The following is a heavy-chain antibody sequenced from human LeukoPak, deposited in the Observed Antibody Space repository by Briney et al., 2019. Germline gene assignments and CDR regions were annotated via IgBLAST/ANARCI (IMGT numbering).Heavy chain of an antibody. CDR1: GFTFNNYA. CDR3: VKGSRTLTAAVYFDY. D-gene: IGHD6-13*01. V-gene: IGHV3-64D*06. J-gene: IGHJ4*02. CDR2: INSNGGST. Sequence: GGSLRLSCSASGFTFNNYAMHCVRQAPGKGLEYVSVINSNGGSTFYADSVKGRFTISRDNSKNTLYLQMSSLRAEDTAVYYCVKGSRTLTAAVYFDYWGQGTLVTVSS.